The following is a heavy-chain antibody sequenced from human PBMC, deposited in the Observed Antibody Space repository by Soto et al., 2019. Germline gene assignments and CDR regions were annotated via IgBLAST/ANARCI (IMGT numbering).Heavy chain of an antibody. Sequence: SETLSLTCTVSGVSIRNSSYYWGWIRRNPGKGPEWIGTIYYSGITYYNPSLKSRVTISVDTSKNQYSLKLTSVTAADTAVYYCARHASNWGQGILVHASS. J-gene: IGHJ4*02. V-gene: IGHV4-39*01. CDR2: IYYSGIT. CDR3: ARHASN. CDR1: GVSIRNSSYY.